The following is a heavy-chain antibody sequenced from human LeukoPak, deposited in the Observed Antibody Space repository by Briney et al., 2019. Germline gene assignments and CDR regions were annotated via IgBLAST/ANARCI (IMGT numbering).Heavy chain of an antibody. CDR1: GYSISSGYY. D-gene: IGHD6-6*01. J-gene: IGHJ4*02. V-gene: IGHV4-38-2*02. CDR2: IYHSGST. Sequence: PSETLSLTCAVSGYSISSGYYWGWIRQPPGKGLEWIGSIYHSGSTYYNPSLKSRVTLSVDTSKNQFSLKLSSVTAADAAIYYCARERSSSSGYWGQGTLVTVSS. CDR3: ARERSSSSGY.